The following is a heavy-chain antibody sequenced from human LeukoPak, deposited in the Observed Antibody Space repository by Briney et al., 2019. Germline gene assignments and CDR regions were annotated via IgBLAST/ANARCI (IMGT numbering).Heavy chain of an antibody. J-gene: IGHJ5*02. D-gene: IGHD2-2*01. CDR2: INHSGST. CDR3: ASPPCSSTSCYSPDITNWFDP. Sequence: PSETLSLTCAVYGGSFSGYYWSWIRQPPGKGLEWIGGINHSGSTNYNPSLKRRGTISVDTSKNQFSPKLISVTAADTAVYYCASPPCSSTSCYSPDITNWFDPWGQGTLVTVSS. V-gene: IGHV4-34*01. CDR1: GGSFSGYY.